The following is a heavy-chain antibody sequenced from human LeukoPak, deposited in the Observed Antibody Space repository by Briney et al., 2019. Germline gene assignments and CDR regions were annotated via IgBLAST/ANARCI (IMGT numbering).Heavy chain of an antibody. J-gene: IGHJ3*02. CDR3: ARGTAWRNGYETHAFDI. CDR2: VNSDGSSI. V-gene: IGHV3-74*03. D-gene: IGHD5-24*01. Sequence: GGSLRLSCAASGFTFSSYWMHWVRQAPGKGLVWVSRVNSDGSSIKSADSVKGRFTISRDNAKNTLYLQMNSLRAEDTAVYYCARGTAWRNGYETHAFDIWGQGTMVTASS. CDR1: GFTFSSYW.